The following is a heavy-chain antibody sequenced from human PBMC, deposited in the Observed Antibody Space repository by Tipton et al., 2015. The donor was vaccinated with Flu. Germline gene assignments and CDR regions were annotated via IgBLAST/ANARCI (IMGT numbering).Heavy chain of an antibody. V-gene: IGHV4-38-2*02. CDR2: IHRSGTT. Sequence: TLSLTCSVSGDSVGSNYFWGWIRQPPGKGLEWIANIHRSGTTYHNPSLRSRVTILVDTSKNQFSLKLSSVTAADTAVYYCAREGSYPSNFDYWGQGTLVTVSS. D-gene: IGHD1-26*01. CDR1: GDSVGSNYF. J-gene: IGHJ4*02. CDR3: AREGSYPSNFDY.